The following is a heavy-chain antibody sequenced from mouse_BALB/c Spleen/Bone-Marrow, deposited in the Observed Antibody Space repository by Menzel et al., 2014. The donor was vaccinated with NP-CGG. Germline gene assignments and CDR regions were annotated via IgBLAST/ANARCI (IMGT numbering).Heavy chain of an antibody. CDR2: IFPGDGDT. D-gene: IGHD2-2*01. CDR3: ARSNYGYDVYFDY. J-gene: IGHJ2*01. Sequence: VNLVESGAELVRPGSSVKISCKVSGYAFSNYWMNWVKQRPGQGLEWIGQIFPGDGDTNYNGKFKGKATLTADKSSSTAYMQLNSLTSEDSAVYFCARSNYGYDVYFDYWGLGTTLTVSS. CDR1: GYAFSNYW. V-gene: IGHV1-80*01.